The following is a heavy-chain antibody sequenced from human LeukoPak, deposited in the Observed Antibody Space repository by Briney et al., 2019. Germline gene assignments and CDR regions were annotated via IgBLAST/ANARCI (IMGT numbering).Heavy chain of an antibody. CDR2: IYYRGST. J-gene: IGHJ4*02. V-gene: IGHV4-59*01. CDR1: GGSISSYY. D-gene: IGHD6-19*01. CDR3: ARYRIAVAGWYYFDY. Sequence: PSETLSLTCTVSGGSISSYYWTWIRQPPGKGLEWIGYIYYRGSTNYNPSLKSRVTISVDTSKNQFSLKLSSVTAADTAVYYCARYRIAVAGWYYFDYWGQGTLVTVSS.